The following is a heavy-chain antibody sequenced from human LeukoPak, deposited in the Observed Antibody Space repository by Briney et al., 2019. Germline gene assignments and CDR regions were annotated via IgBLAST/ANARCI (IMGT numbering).Heavy chain of an antibody. CDR3: ARGLRADY. Sequence: GGSLRLSCAASGFTFSSHWMNWVRQAPGRGLEWVASVKRDGSKEYYVDSVKGRFTISRDNAKNSLYLQMNSLRAEDTAVYYCARGLRADYWGQGTLVTVSS. CDR2: VKRDGSKE. V-gene: IGHV3-7*03. CDR1: GFTFSSHW. J-gene: IGHJ4*02. D-gene: IGHD3-16*01.